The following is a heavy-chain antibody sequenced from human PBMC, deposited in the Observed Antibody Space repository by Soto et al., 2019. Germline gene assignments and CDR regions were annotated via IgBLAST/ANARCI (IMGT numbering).Heavy chain of an antibody. V-gene: IGHV2-5*02. Sequence: QITLKESGPTLVKPTQTLTLTCTFYGFSLSSTRMAVGWIRQPPGKALEWLALIYWDDDKRYSPFLKSRLTITRDTSKNQVVLTMSNMEPVDTARYYGAHIVVAGLGYYFDYWGQGTLVTVSS. CDR1: GFSLSSTRMA. CDR2: IYWDDDK. J-gene: IGHJ4*02. CDR3: AHIVVAGLGYYFDY. D-gene: IGHD6-19*01.